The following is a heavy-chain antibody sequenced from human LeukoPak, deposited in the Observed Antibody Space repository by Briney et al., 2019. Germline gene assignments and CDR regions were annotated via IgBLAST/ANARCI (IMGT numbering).Heavy chain of an antibody. CDR1: GFTFSRYW. Sequence: GGSLRLSCAASGFTFSRYWMSWVRQAPGKGLEWVASINQDESAKYYVDSVKGRFTISRDNSKNTLYLQMNSLRAEDTAVYYCAREYGYSSSWRYWGQGTLVTVSS. CDR2: INQDESAK. CDR3: AREYGYSSSWRY. V-gene: IGHV3-7*01. J-gene: IGHJ4*02. D-gene: IGHD6-13*01.